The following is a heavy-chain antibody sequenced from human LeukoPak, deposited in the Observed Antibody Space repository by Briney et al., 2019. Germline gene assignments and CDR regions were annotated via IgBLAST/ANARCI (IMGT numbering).Heavy chain of an antibody. CDR2: ISYDGSNK. CDR1: GFTFSSYA. V-gene: IGHV3-30*04. J-gene: IGHJ6*02. Sequence: GGSLRLSCAASGFTFSSYAMHWVRQAPGKGLEWVAVISYDGSNKYYADSVKGRFTISRDNSKNTLYLQMNSLRAEDTAVYYCARAQYYYGSADYYYYGMDVWGQGTTVTVSS. D-gene: IGHD3-10*01. CDR3: ARAQYYYGSADYYYYGMDV.